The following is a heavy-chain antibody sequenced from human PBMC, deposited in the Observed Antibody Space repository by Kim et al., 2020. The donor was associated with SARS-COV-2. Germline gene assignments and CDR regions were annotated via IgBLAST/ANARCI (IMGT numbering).Heavy chain of an antibody. CDR1: GFTFNIYS. V-gene: IGHV3-48*01. CDR3: ARSVAGRFDY. Sequence: GGSLRLSCAASGFTFNIYSMNWVRQTPVKGLEWVSYITSDERTIHYADAVRGRFTISRDNAKNLVYLHMNSLRAEDTAIYYCARSVAGRFDYWGQGALVTVSS. J-gene: IGHJ4*02. CDR2: ITSDERTI. D-gene: IGHD6-13*01.